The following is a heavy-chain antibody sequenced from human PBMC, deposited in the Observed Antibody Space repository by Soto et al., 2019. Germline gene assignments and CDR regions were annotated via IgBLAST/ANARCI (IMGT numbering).Heavy chain of an antibody. J-gene: IGHJ5*01. CDR1: GGSISSSSYF. Sequence: SETLCLTCSVSGGSISSSSYFLGWIRQPPGKGLEWIGSIYYSGSTYYNPSLKSRVTVSVDTSKNQFSLKLSSVTAADTAVYYCARHPRHFRFASWAQGTPDPGSS. CDR2: IYYSGST. CDR3: ARHPRHFRFAS. V-gene: IGHV4-39*01.